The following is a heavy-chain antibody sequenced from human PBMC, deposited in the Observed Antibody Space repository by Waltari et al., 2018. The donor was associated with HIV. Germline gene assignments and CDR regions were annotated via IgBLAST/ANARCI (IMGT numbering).Heavy chain of an antibody. J-gene: IGHJ5*02. Sequence: EMKLLDVGGSLIQPGGSLRLACFVFNFSVSSNYFTWVRQSPTRGLEWVATIYPDGTTHYPNSVKDRFVISRDTSKNIVFLLMKYLLFDDSAKYFCTRGVRYLGPWGQGTQVTVSS. D-gene: IGHD3-16*02. V-gene: IGHV3-53*05. CDR2: IYPDGTT. CDR3: TRGVRYLGP. CDR1: NFSVSSNY.